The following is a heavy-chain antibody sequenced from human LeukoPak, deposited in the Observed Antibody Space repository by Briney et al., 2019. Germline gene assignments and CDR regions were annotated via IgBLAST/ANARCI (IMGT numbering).Heavy chain of an antibody. J-gene: IGHJ4*02. CDR2: ISSSSNYI. V-gene: IGHV3-21*06. CDR3: ARFWSGHYNFDY. CDR1: GFTFSTYS. D-gene: IGHD3-3*01. Sequence: GGSLRLSCAASGFTFSTYSMKWVRQAPGKVLEWVSSISSSSNYIYYADSVKGRFTISRDNAKNSLYLQMNSLRAEDTAVYYCARFWSGHYNFDYWGQGTPVTVSS.